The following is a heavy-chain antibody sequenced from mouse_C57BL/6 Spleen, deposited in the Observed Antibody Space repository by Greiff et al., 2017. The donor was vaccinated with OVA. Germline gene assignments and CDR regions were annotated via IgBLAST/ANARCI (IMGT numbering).Heavy chain of an antibody. Sequence: EVKLQESGPELVKPGASVKMSCKASGYTFTDYNMHWVKQSHGKSLEWIGYINPNNGGTSYNQKFKGKATLTVNKSSSTAYMELRSLTSEDSAVYYCARSRYSNYDYWGQGTTLTVSS. J-gene: IGHJ2*01. CDR3: ARSRYSNYDY. D-gene: IGHD2-5*01. CDR1: GYTFTDYN. CDR2: INPNNGGT. V-gene: IGHV1-22*01.